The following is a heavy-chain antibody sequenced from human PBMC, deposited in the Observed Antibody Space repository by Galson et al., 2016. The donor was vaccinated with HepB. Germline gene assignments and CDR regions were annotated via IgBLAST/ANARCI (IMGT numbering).Heavy chain of an antibody. CDR3: VKDAQSQLVHHYYGMDV. J-gene: IGHJ6*02. V-gene: IGHV3-53*01. Sequence: SLRLSCAAPGFTVSSTFMTWVRQAPGKGLEWVPVIYSGDSTNYADSVKGRFTLSRDNSKNPLYLQMNSLRVEDTAVYYCVKDAQSQLVHHYYGMDVWGQGTTVTVYS. CDR1: GFTVSSTF. CDR2: IYSGDST.